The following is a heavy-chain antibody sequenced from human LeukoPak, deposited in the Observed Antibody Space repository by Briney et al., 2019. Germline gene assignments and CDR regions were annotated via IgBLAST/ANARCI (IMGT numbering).Heavy chain of an antibody. CDR3: AATDLGDY. Sequence: ASVKVSCKASGYTFINYAISWVRQAPGQGLEWMGWISAYNANTHYAQKVQGRVTVTTDTSTSTAYMELRSLRSEDTAVYYCAATDLGDYWGQGTLVTVSS. CDR2: ISAYNANT. J-gene: IGHJ4*02. V-gene: IGHV1-18*01. D-gene: IGHD4-17*01. CDR1: GYTFINYA.